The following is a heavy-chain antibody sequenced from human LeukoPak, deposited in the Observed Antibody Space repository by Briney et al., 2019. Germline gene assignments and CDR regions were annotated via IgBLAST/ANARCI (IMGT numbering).Heavy chain of an antibody. CDR3: ARVPAGVIGMKDAFDI. V-gene: IGHV3-21*01. CDR1: GFTFSRYS. CDR2: ISTSSSYI. J-gene: IGHJ3*02. Sequence: GGSLRLSCVASGFTFSRYSLNWVRQAPGKGLEWVSSISTSSSYIYFADPLKGRFTISRDNAKNSLYLQMNSLRAEDTAVYYCARVPAGVIGMKDAFDIWGQGTMVTVSS. D-gene: IGHD3-16*02.